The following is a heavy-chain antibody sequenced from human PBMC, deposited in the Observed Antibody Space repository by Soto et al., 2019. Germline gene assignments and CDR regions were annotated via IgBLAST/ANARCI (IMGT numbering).Heavy chain of an antibody. CDR2: ISDSGGTV. D-gene: IGHD3-3*01. CDR1: GLTFSSYE. J-gene: IGHJ6*02. V-gene: IGHV3-48*03. Sequence: GGSLRLSCAASGLTFSSYEMNWVRQAPGQGLEWVSYISDSGGTVYYADSVKGRFTVSRDNAQNSVYLQMNSLRTEDTAVYYCARDLLHYDFWSGYSAYFYYGMDVWGPGTTVTVSS. CDR3: ARDLLHYDFWSGYSAYFYYGMDV.